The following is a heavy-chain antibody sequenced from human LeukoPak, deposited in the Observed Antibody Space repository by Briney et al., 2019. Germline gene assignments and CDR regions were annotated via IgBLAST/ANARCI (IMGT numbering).Heavy chain of an antibody. CDR1: GGSISSSNW. Sequence: PSETLSLTCAVSGGSISSSNWWSWVRQPPGKGLEWIGEIYHSGSTNYNPSLKSRATISIDKSKNQFSLKLNSVTAADTAVYYCARDHGEEGDYSFDYWGQGTLVTVSS. V-gene: IGHV4-4*02. CDR3: ARDHGEEGDYSFDY. J-gene: IGHJ4*02. D-gene: IGHD3-10*01. CDR2: IYHSGST.